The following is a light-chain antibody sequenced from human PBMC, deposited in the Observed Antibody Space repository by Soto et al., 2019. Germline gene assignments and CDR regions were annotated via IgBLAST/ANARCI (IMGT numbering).Light chain of an antibody. CDR1: NIGSKS. CDR2: NDI. J-gene: IGLJ2*01. Sequence: SYELTQPPSVSVAPGKTASVTCGGNNIGSKSVHWYQQRPGQAPVLVIYNDIDRPSGIPERFSGSNSGNTATLTISRVEAGDEADYYCQVWDAGHDVIFGGGTKLTVL. V-gene: IGLV3-21*04. CDR3: QVWDAGHDVI.